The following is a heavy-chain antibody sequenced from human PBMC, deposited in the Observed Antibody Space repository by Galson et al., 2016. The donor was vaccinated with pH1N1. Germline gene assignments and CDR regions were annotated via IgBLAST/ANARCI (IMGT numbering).Heavy chain of an antibody. CDR1: GFTFSSFW. D-gene: IGHD6-13*01. CDR2: ISNDGSTT. Sequence: LRLSCAASGFTFSSFWMHWVRQVPGKGLVWVSRISNDGSTTYYADSVKGRFTISRDNAKNTLYLQMNSLTADDTAVYYCARDGSGWSNNIDFWGQGTLVTVSS. J-gene: IGHJ4*02. V-gene: IGHV3-74*01. CDR3: ARDGSGWSNNIDF.